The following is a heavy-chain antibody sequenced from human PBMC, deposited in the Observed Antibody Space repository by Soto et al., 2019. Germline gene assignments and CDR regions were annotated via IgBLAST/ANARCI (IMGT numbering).Heavy chain of an antibody. CDR2: ISTYNGNT. D-gene: IGHD6-13*01. V-gene: IGHV1-18*01. J-gene: IGHJ6*03. Sequence: ASVKLSCKASGYMFRSYGISWVRQAPGKGLEWMGWISTYNGNTKYGQKFQGRVTMTREISTSTAYMELRSLRSEDTAVYYCAADQGIAEQRSPYRTSYYYVDVWGTGPTVTVSS. CDR1: GYMFRSYG. CDR3: AADQGIAEQRSPYRTSYYYVDV.